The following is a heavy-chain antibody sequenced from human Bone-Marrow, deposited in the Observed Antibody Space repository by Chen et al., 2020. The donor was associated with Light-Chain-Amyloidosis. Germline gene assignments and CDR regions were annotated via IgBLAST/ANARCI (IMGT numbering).Heavy chain of an antibody. V-gene: IGHV3-23*04. Sequence: EAQLVESGGGLVQPGGSLRLSCATSGFNSSSFGMSWVRQAPGKGLEWVSSVSGSTVNTYYAGAVKVRCIISRDNSKSTLYLQMNSLRAGDTAVYFCTRKGGYFDFWGQGSLVTVSS. CDR1: GFNSSSFG. CDR2: VSGSTVNT. D-gene: IGHD3-10*01. CDR3: TRKGGYFDF. J-gene: IGHJ4*02.